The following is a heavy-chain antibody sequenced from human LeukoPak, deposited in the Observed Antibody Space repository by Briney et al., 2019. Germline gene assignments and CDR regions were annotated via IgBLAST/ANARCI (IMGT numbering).Heavy chain of an antibody. Sequence: SVKVSCKASGYTFTNYYVHWVRQAPGQGRDWMGIIKPRGGGTSYALKFQGRVTMTRDTSTSTAYMELSSLRSEDTAVYYCARDHFDSSGYYYLLGYFEHWGQGTLVTVSS. D-gene: IGHD3-22*01. CDR3: ARDHFDSSGYYYLLGYFEH. CDR1: GYTFTNYY. J-gene: IGHJ1*01. V-gene: IGHV1-46*01. CDR2: IKPRGGGT.